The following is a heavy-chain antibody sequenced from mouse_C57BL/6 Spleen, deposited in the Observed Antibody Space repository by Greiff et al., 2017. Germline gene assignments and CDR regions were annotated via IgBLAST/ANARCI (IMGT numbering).Heavy chain of an antibody. J-gene: IGHJ2*01. D-gene: IGHD1-1*01. V-gene: IGHV1-59*01. CDR3: ARKGGYYGSRPLFDY. Sequence: QVQLQQPGAELVRPGTSVKLSCKASGYTFTSYWMHWVKQRPGQGLEWIGVIDPSDSYTNYNQKFKGKATLTVDTSFSTAYMQRSSLTSEDSAVYYCARKGGYYGSRPLFDYWGQGTTLTVSS. CDR1: GYTFTSYW. CDR2: IDPSDSYT.